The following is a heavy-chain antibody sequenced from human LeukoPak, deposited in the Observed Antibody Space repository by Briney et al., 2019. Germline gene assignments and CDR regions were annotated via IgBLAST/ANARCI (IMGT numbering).Heavy chain of an antibody. J-gene: IGHJ3*02. CDR2: IYHSGST. Sequence: SETLSLTCAVSGGSISSSIWWTWVRQPSGKGLEWIGEIYHSGSTNYNPSLKSRLTISVDKSKNQFSLNLSSVTAADTAVYYCTRRAGTDSNGAFDIWGQGTMVTVSS. D-gene: IGHD6-19*01. V-gene: IGHV4-4*02. CDR3: TRRAGTDSNGAFDI. CDR1: GGSISSSIW.